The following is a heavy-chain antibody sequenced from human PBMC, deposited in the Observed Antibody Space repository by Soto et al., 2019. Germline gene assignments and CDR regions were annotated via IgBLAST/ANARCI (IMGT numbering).Heavy chain of an antibody. CDR3: ASWRSYSGSYCFDY. V-gene: IGHV1-69*06. D-gene: IGHD1-26*01. Sequence: QVQLVQSGAEVKKPGASVKVSCEASGGTFNTYTINWVRQAPGRGLEWVGQIVPMYDSVNYAENFQGRGTITADKSTKTAYMDLTSLRSEDTALYFCASWRSYSGSYCFDYWGQGTLVTVSS. J-gene: IGHJ4*02. CDR2: IVPMYDSV. CDR1: GGTFNTYT.